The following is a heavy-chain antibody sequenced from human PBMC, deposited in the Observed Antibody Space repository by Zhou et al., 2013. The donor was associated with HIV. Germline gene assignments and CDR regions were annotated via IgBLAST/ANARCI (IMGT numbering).Heavy chain of an antibody. CDR3: AKEGGRVATTHFDF. CDR1: GGTFSTSS. CDR2: IIPALGTT. Sequence: QVQLVQSGAEVKKPGSSVKVSCKASGGTFSTSSISWVRQAPGQGLEWMGGIIPALGTTNFAQKFQGRVSITADDSTTTVYMEMSSLRFDDTAVYYCAKEGGRVATTHFDFWGQGSLVTVSS. D-gene: IGHD5-12*01. V-gene: IGHV1-69*11. J-gene: IGHJ4*02.